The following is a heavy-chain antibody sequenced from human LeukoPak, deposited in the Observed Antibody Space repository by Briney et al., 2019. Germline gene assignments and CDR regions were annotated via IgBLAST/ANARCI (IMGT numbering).Heavy chain of an antibody. D-gene: IGHD1-26*01. J-gene: IGHJ4*02. Sequence: SGGSLRLSCAASGFTFNSYAMAWVRQAPEKGLEWVSSITDSGISTYYADSVKGRFTISGDNSKNTLYLQMNSLRAEDTAVYYCAKGSRGNYDYWGQGTLVTVSS. V-gene: IGHV3-23*01. CDR1: GFTFNSYA. CDR2: ITDSGIST. CDR3: AKGSRGNYDY.